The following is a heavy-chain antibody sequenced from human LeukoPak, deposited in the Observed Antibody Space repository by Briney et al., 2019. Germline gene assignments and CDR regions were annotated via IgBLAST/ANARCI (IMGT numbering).Heavy chain of an antibody. CDR1: GYTFTSYG. CDR2: ISAYNGNT. D-gene: IGHD3-3*01. J-gene: IGHJ6*02. V-gene: IGHV1-18*01. CDR3: ARDPPQDYDFWSFYYYYGMDV. Sequence: ASVKVSCKASGYTFTSYGISWVRQAPGQGLEWMGWISAYNGNTNYAQKLQGRVTMTTDTSTSTAYMELRSLGSDDTAVYYCARDPPQDYDFWSFYYYYGMDVWGQGTTVTVSS.